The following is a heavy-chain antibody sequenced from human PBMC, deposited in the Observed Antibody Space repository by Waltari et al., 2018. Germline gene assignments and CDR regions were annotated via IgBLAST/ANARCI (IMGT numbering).Heavy chain of an antibody. J-gene: IGHJ4*02. Sequence: QVQLQESGPGLVKPSATLSLTCAVSGSSITSDYYWGWLRQPPGKGLEWIGGVYHSGSAYYNPSLKSRLTISVDTSKNQFSLKLTSVTAADTAVYYCTRAIGDSGWPRYFDHWGQGTLVTASS. V-gene: IGHV4-38-2*01. CDR3: TRAIGDSGWPRYFDH. CDR1: GSSITSDYY. D-gene: IGHD6-19*01. CDR2: VYHSGSA.